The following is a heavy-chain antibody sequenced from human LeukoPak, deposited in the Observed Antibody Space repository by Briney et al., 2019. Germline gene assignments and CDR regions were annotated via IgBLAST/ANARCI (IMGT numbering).Heavy chain of an antibody. CDR3: ARGSMGEGTYYYDSSGYYQTPFDY. V-gene: IGHV1-69*13. D-gene: IGHD3-22*01. J-gene: IGHJ4*02. CDR1: GYNFTSYG. CDR2: IIPIFGTA. Sequence: GASVKVSCMASGYNFTSYGITWVRQAPRQGLEWMGGIIPIFGTANYAQKFQGRVTITADESTSTAYMELSSLRSEDTAVYYCARGSMGEGTYYYDSSGYYQTPFDYWGQGTLVTVSS.